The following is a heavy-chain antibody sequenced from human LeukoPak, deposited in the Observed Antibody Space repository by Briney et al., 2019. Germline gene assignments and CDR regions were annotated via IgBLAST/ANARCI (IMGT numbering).Heavy chain of an antibody. CDR3: AREYSSSSKFDY. CDR2: IHYSGST. V-gene: IGHV4-39*07. Sequence: SETLSLTCIVSGDSISSRSYYWGWIRQPPGKGLEWIGSIHYSGSTNYNPSLKSRVTISVDTSKNQFSLKLSSVTAADTAVYYCAREYSSSSKFDYWGQGTLVTVSS. J-gene: IGHJ4*02. D-gene: IGHD6-6*01. CDR1: GDSISSRSYY.